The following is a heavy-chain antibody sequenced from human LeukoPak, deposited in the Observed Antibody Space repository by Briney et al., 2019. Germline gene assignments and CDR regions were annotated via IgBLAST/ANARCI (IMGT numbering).Heavy chain of an antibody. D-gene: IGHD1-26*01. CDR2: IYTSGST. Sequence: SQTLSLTCTVSGGSISSGSYYWSWIRQPAGKGLEWIGRIYTSGSTDYNPTLKSRVTISVQKSNNQFSLKLSSVTAADTAVYYCARDPGGRYFPRYAFDMWGQGTMVTVSS. CDR1: GGSISSGSYY. J-gene: IGHJ3*02. V-gene: IGHV4-61*02. CDR3: ARDPGGRYFPRYAFDM.